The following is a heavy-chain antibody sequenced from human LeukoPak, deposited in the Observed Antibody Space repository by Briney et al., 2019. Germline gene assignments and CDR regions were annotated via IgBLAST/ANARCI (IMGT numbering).Heavy chain of an antibody. J-gene: IGHJ6*02. V-gene: IGHV1-18*01. CDR3: ATTRRLRFLEWLPDYGMDV. CDR2: ISAYNGNT. D-gene: IGHD3-3*01. Sequence: GASVKVSCKASGYTFTSYGISWVRQAPGQGLEWMGWISAYNGNTNYAQKLQGRVTMTTDTSTSTAYMELSSLRSEDTAVYYCATTRRLRFLEWLPDYGMDVWGQGTTVTVSS. CDR1: GYTFTSYG.